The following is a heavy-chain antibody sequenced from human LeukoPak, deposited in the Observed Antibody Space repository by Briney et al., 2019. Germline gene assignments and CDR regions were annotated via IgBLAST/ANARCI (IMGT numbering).Heavy chain of an antibody. V-gene: IGHV4-59*01. CDR1: GGSISSYY. Sequence: SETLPLTRTVSGGSISSYYWSWIRQPPGKGLEWIGYIFYSGSTNYNPSLNSRVTISVDTSKNQFSLKLSSVTAADTAVYYCARDQNRAFDIWGQGTKGTVSS. CDR2: IFYSGST. CDR3: ARDQNRAFDI. J-gene: IGHJ3*02.